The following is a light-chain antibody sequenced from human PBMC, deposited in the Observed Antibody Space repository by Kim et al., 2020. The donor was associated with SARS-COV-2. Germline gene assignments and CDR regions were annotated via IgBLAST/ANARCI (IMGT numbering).Light chain of an antibody. CDR3: QQFKNYPRT. CDR1: QDITTA. V-gene: IGKV1D-13*01. Sequence: CASVGDRVTITCRASQDITTALAWYQQKPGKTPKLLMYDVSTLESGVPSRFSGSGSGTDFTLTIGSLQPEDFATYYCQQFKNYPRTFGQGTKLEI. CDR2: DVS. J-gene: IGKJ1*01.